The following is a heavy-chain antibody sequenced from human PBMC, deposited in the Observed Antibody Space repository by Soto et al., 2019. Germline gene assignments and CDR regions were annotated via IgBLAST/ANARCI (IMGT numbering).Heavy chain of an antibody. J-gene: IGHJ6*02. CDR1: GFSFSDYS. CDR2: IDGSGGST. Sequence: GGSLRLSCAASGFSFSDYSMNWVRQAPGKGLEWVAFIDGSGGSTYYAESVKGRFTISTDNSKNTLYLQMNSLRAEDTAVYYCAKGYCSGGSCYPFDYGMAVWGQGTTVTVSS. V-gene: IGHV3-23*01. CDR3: AKGYCSGGSCYPFDYGMAV. D-gene: IGHD2-15*01.